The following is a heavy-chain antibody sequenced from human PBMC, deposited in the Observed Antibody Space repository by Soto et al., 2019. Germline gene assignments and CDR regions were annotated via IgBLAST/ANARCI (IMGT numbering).Heavy chain of an antibody. CDR3: ARMYGSGCYYNVGESSNGY. CDR1: GFTVSSNY. J-gene: IGHJ4*02. V-gene: IGHV3-66*01. Sequence: EVQLGESGGGLVQPGGSLRLSCAASGFTVSSNYMSWVRQAPGKGLEWGSVIYSGGSTYYADSVKGRFTISSDNSKNTLDLQMNSLRAEDTAVYYCARMYGSGCYYNVGESSNGYWCPGTLVTVSS. D-gene: IGHD3-10*01. CDR2: IYSGGST.